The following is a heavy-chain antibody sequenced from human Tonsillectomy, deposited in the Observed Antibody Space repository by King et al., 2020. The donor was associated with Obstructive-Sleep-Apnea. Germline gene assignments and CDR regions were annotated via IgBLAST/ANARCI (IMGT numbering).Heavy chain of an antibody. J-gene: IGHJ3*01. V-gene: IGHV4-38-2*02. CDR2: IYHSGTT. Sequence: QLQESGPGLVKPSETLSLTCTVSGYSISSGYYCGWIRPPPGKGLEWIGSIYHSGTTYYHPSLKSRVTISVDTSKNHFSLKRSSATATDTAVYYCGRGDMGAPRSNDAVDVWGQGTVVTVSS. CDR3: GRGDMGAPRSNDAVDV. CDR1: GYSISSGYY. D-gene: IGHD1-26*01.